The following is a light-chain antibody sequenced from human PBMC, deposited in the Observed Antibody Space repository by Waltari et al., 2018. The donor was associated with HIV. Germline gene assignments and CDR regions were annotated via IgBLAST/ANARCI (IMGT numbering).Light chain of an antibody. Sequence: QSALTQPRSVSGSPGQSVTISCPGTSSDVGGYDSVSWYLQHPGKVPKLIIYVVIKRPSGVPDRFAGSKSGNTASLTISGLQTEDEADYFCCSYAGTYTYVLFGGGTKLTVL. CDR3: CSYAGTYTYVL. CDR2: VVI. CDR1: SSDVGGYDS. J-gene: IGLJ3*02. V-gene: IGLV2-11*01.